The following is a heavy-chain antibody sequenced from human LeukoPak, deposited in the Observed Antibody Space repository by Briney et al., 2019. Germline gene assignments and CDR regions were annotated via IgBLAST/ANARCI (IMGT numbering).Heavy chain of an antibody. Sequence: PGGSLRLSCAASGFTFSSYGMHWVRQAPGKGLEWVAVISYDGHDEYYADSVKGRFTISRDNPKNTLYLQMNSLRAEDTAVYYCAKIRVVFNWNYAYYFDSWGQGTLVTVSS. V-gene: IGHV3-30*18. J-gene: IGHJ4*02. CDR2: ISYDGHDE. CDR1: GFTFSSYG. CDR3: AKIRVVFNWNYAYYFDS. D-gene: IGHD1-7*01.